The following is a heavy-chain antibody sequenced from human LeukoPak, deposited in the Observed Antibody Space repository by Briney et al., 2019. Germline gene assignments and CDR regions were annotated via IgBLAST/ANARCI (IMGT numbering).Heavy chain of an antibody. CDR2: ISPTGSTT. V-gene: IGHV3-74*01. CDR3: ARGPNSNWSGLDF. CDR1: GFSFSGHW. J-gene: IGHJ4*02. Sequence: GGSLRLSCTASGFSFSGHWMHWARQLPGKGLVWVSRISPTGSTTSYADSVKGRFTVSRDNAKNTLYLQVNNVRAEDTAVYYCARGPNSNWSGLDFWGQGTLLTVSS. D-gene: IGHD6-6*01.